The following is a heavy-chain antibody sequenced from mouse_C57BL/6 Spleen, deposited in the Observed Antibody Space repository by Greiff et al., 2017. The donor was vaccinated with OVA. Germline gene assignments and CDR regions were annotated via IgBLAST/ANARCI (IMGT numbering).Heavy chain of an antibody. J-gene: IGHJ4*01. CDR1: DYTFPSYG. CDR2: IHPNGGST. V-gene: IGHV1-64*01. Sequence: VQLQQPGAGLVKPGASVKLSCKASDYTFPSYGMHWVRRRPGKGLEWIGMIHPNGGSTNYTETFKSKATLTVDKTSSTAYMQLISLTSEDSAVYYCARWRFMDYWGQGTSVTVS. CDR3: ARWRFMDY.